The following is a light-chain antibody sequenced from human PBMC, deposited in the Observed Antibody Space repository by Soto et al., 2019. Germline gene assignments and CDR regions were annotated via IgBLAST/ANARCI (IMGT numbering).Light chain of an antibody. CDR3: QKYNKWPRT. V-gene: IGKV3-15*01. J-gene: IGKJ1*01. CDR1: QSVITN. CDR2: GES. Sequence: EIVMTQSPATLAVSPGERATLSGRASQSVITNLAWYQQKPGQAPRLIIYGESTRAAIIPDRFSGSGSGTEFNLTISSLQSEDFAVYYCQKYNKWPRTCGQGTKVDIK.